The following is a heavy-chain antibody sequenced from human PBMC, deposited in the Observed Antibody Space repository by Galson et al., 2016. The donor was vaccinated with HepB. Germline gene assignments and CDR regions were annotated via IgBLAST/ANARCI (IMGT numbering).Heavy chain of an antibody. CDR3: VRDGVGDVPDDC. V-gene: IGHV3-74*01. D-gene: IGHD1-26*01. J-gene: IGHJ4*02. CDR2: ISIGGSDT. CDR1: GFTLNNYW. Sequence: SLRLSCAASGFTLNNYWMSWVRQAPGKGLVWVAHISIGGSDTRYADSVKGRFTISRDNARNTVSLQMNSLRADDSAVDYCVRDGVGDVPDDCWGQGTLVTVSS.